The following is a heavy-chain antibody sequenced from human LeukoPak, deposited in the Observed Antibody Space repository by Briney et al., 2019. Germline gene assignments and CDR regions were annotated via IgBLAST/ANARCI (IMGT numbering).Heavy chain of an antibody. CDR2: IYYSGST. V-gene: IGHV4-59*01. CDR1: VGSISSYY. J-gene: IGHJ5*02. Sequence: KASETLSLTCSVSVGSISSYYWSWLRQPPGKGLEWIGYIYYSGSTNYNPSLKGRVPISLDTSKSQFSLKLTSVTAADTAVYYCARAPIPYDRSRTDYRFDPWGQGTLVTVAS. D-gene: IGHD3-16*01. CDR3: ARAPIPYDRSRTDYRFDP.